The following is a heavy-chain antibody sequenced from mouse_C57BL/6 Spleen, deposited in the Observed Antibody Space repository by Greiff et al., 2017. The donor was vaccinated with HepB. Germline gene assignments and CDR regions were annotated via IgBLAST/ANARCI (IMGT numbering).Heavy chain of an antibody. D-gene: IGHD1-1*01. Sequence: EVKLVESGTVLARPGASVKMSCKTSGYTFTSYWMHWVKQRPGQGLEWIGAIYPGNSATSYNQKFKGKAKLTAVTSASTAYMELSSLTNEDAAVYDCTREGIYYYALTTGAMDYWGQGPSVTVSS. CDR2: IYPGNSAT. CDR3: TREGIYYYALTTGAMDY. CDR1: GYTFTSYW. V-gene: IGHV1-5*01. J-gene: IGHJ4*01.